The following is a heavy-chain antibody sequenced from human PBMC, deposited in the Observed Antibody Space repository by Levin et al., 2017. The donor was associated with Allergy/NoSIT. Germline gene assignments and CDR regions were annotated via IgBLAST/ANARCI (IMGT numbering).Heavy chain of an antibody. CDR1: GGSITSNIYY. Sequence: PSETLSLTCTVSGGSITSNIYYWGWIRQPPGKGLEWIGSVSYSGITYYNPSLKSRVTISVDTSKNHFSLKLSSVTAADTAVYYCARPQNGVVGAGADNYFDPWGQGTLVIVSS. CDR2: VSYSGIT. V-gene: IGHV4-39*02. D-gene: IGHD3-3*01. J-gene: IGHJ5*02. CDR3: ARPQNGVVGAGADNYFDP.